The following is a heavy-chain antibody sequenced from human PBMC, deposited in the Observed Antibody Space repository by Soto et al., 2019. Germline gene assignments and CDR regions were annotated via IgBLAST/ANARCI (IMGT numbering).Heavy chain of an antibody. Sequence: PSETLSLTCTVSGGSISGYYWSWIRQPPGKGLEWIGYIYSSGSANYKASLKSRVTMTVDKSMNQFSLKMDSVTAADTAMYYCARVYSSNWFYFDYWGQGTLVTVSS. CDR2: IYSSGSA. V-gene: IGHV4-59*01. D-gene: IGHD6-13*01. CDR1: GGSISGYY. J-gene: IGHJ4*02. CDR3: ARVYSSNWFYFDY.